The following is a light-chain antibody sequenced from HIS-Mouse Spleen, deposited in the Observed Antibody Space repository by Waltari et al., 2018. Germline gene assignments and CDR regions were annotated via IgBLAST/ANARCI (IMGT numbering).Light chain of an antibody. CDR3: YSTDSSGNHRV. J-gene: IGLJ2*01. CDR2: EDS. Sequence: SYELTQPPSVSVSPGQTARITCSGDALPKKYAYWYQQKSGQAPGLVIYEDSKRPPGIPEGFSGSSSGTMATLAISGAQVEDEADYYCYSTDSSGNHRVFGGGTKLTVL. V-gene: IGLV3-10*01. CDR1: ALPKKY.